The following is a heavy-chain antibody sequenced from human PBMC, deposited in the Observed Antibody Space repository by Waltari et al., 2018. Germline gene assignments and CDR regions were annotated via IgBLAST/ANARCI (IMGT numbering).Heavy chain of an antibody. D-gene: IGHD3-3*01. CDR2: IYFTGSA. J-gene: IGHJ4*02. CDR3: ARGVGVIVMPYFDS. Sequence: QVQLQESGPGLVKPSETLSLTCTVSGCSISSFYWSWIRQPPGKGLEWIGYIYFTGSAYYSPSLKSRVTMSVDTSKNQFSLNLSSVTAADTAVYYCARGVGVIVMPYFDSWGQGTLVTVSS. V-gene: IGHV4-59*01. CDR1: GCSISSFY.